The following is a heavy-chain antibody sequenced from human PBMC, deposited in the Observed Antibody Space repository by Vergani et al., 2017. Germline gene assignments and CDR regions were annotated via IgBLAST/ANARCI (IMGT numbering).Heavy chain of an antibody. Sequence: QVQLQESGPGLVRPSETLSLTCTVSGGSLSGYYWNWIRQTPGEGLEWIGYVEDSGYFNYNPSLKTRISMSSDTSNNQFSLMLSYVTVADTAGYYCARSIVSRNPPDYFDNWGQGTLVTVSS. CDR3: ARSIVSRNPPDYFDN. D-gene: IGHD1-14*01. J-gene: IGHJ4*02. V-gene: IGHV4-59*01. CDR1: GGSLSGYY. CDR2: VEDSGYF.